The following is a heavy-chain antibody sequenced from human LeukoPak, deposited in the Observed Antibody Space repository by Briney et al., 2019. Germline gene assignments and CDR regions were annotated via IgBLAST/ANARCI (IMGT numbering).Heavy chain of an antibody. D-gene: IGHD2-2*01. CDR3: ARVYCSSTSCHYYFDY. CDR1: GYTFTSYG. CDR2: ISAYNGNT. J-gene: IGHJ4*02. Sequence: ASVKVSCKASGYTFTSYGISWVRQAPGQGLEWMGWISAYNGNTNYAQKLQGRVTMTTDTSTSTAYMELRSLRSDDTAVYYCARVYCSSTSCHYYFDYWGQGTLVTVSS. V-gene: IGHV1-18*01.